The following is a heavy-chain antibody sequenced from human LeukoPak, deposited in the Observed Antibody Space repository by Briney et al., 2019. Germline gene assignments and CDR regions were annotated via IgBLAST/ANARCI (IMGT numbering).Heavy chain of an antibody. J-gene: IGHJ5*02. D-gene: IGHD3-22*01. Sequence: TSETLSLTCTVSGGSISSGDYYWSWIRQPPGKGLEWIAYMYYSGSTYYNPSLKSRVTMSADTSKNQLSLKLSSVTAADTAVYYCVRPYYYDSRIDPWGQGILVTVSS. V-gene: IGHV4-30-4*08. CDR1: GGSISSGDYY. CDR2: MYYSGST. CDR3: VRPYYYDSRIDP.